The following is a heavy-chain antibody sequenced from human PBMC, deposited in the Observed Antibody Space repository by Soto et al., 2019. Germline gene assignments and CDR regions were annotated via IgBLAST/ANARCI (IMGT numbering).Heavy chain of an antibody. V-gene: IGHV3-30-3*01. CDR1: GFTFSSYA. CDR2: ISYDGSNK. CDR3: ARDQGGTTLYYHGMDV. D-gene: IGHD1-7*01. J-gene: IGHJ6*02. Sequence: QVQLVESGGGVVQPGRSLRLSCAASGFTFSSYAMHWVRQAPGQGLERVALISYDGSNKYYADSVKGRFTISRDNSKSTLFLQMNSLTPEDTAVYLCARDQGGTTLYYHGMDVWGQGTTVTVSS.